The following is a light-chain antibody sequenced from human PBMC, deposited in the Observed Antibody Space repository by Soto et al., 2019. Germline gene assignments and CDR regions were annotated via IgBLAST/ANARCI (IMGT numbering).Light chain of an antibody. CDR1: QSVRSY. V-gene: IGKV3-11*01. CDR2: DAS. Sequence: EIVLTQSPATLSLSPGEGATLSCRASQSVRSYLAWFQQKLGQPPRLLIYDASKRATGIPARFSGSGSGTDFTLTIYSLEPDDFAVYYCQQRSDWPITFGQGTRLEIK. CDR3: QQRSDWPIT. J-gene: IGKJ5*01.